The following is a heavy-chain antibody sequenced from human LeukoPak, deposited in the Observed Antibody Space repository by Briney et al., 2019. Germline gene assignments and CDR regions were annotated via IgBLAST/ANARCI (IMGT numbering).Heavy chain of an antibody. CDR3: ASHYSSGSYRYTGSFDS. Sequence: KPSERLSLTCAVYGGSFSDYYWSWIRQPPGKGLEWIGEINDSGTTNYSPSLKSRVSISVDTSKNQFSLKLNSVTAADAAMYYCASHYSSGSYRYTGSFDSWGQGMLVNVSS. V-gene: IGHV4-34*01. J-gene: IGHJ4*02. CDR1: GGSFSDYY. D-gene: IGHD3-16*02. CDR2: INDSGTT.